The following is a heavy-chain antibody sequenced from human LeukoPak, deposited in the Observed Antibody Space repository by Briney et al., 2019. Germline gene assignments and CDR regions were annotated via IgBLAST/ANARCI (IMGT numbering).Heavy chain of an antibody. CDR2: INAGNGNT. J-gene: IGHJ4*02. CDR3: ARRAVAAPPKYYFDY. Sequence: GASVKVSCKASGYTFTSYAMHWVRQAPGQRLEWMGWINAGNGNTKYSQKFQGRVTITRDTSASTAYMELSSLRSEVTAVYYCARRAVAAPPKYYFDYWGQGTLVTVSS. D-gene: IGHD6-19*01. V-gene: IGHV1-3*01. CDR1: GYTFTSYA.